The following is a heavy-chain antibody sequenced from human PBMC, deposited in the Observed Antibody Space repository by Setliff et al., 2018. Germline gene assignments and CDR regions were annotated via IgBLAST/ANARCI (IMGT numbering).Heavy chain of an antibody. J-gene: IGHJ3*02. CDR3: ARSFDSGFYHQRDAYDI. CDR2: INPISGGA. CDR1: GYIFAGYY. V-gene: IGHV1-2*02. Sequence: ASVKVSCKASGYIFAGYYMHWVRQTPGQGLEWMGWINPISGGANYAQKFQGRFTMTTDTSTSTAYMELRSLRYDDTAVYYCARSFDSGFYHQRDAYDIWGQGTLVTVSS. D-gene: IGHD5-12*01.